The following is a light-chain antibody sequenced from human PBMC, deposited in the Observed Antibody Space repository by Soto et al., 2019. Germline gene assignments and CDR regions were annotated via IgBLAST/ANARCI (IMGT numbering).Light chain of an antibody. CDR2: SNN. V-gene: IGLV1-44*01. CDR3: AVWDDSLNGYV. CDR1: ISNIGRNS. Sequence: QSVLTQAPSASGTPGQSVTISCSGSISNIGRNSVTWYQQVPGAAPKLLIHSNNQRPSGVPDRFSGSRSDTSASLDISGLQSEDEADYYCAVWDDSLNGYVFGTGTKGTVL. J-gene: IGLJ1*01.